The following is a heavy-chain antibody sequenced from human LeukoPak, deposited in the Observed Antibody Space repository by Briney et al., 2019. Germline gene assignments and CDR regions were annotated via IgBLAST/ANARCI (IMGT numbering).Heavy chain of an antibody. CDR3: AKHGAGITVAGRRHLEY. CDR2: IGGYGTTA. V-gene: IGHV3-23*01. CDR1: GFTFSNDA. Sequence: GGSLRLSCAASGFTFSNDAMSWVRQAPGGGLEWVSSIGGYGTTAYYADSVKGRLTISRDNSKNTLYLQMNGLRAEDTAIYYCAKHGAGITVAGRRHLEYWGQGTLVTVSS. D-gene: IGHD6-19*01. J-gene: IGHJ4*02.